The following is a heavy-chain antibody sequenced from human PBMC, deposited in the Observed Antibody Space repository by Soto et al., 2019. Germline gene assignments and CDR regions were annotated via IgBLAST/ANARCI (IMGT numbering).Heavy chain of an antibody. V-gene: IGHV1-69*01. CDR1: GGTFSSYA. CDR3: ASQYYDFWSGYYKRDYYYYYYGMDV. CDR2: IIPIFGTA. D-gene: IGHD3-3*01. Sequence: QVQLVQSGAEVKKPGSSVKVSCKASGGTFSSYAISWVRQPPGQGLEWMGGIIPIFGTANYAQKFQGRVTITADESTSTAYMELSSLRSEDTAVYYCASQYYDFWSGYYKRDYYYYYYGMDVWGQGTTVTVSS. J-gene: IGHJ6*02.